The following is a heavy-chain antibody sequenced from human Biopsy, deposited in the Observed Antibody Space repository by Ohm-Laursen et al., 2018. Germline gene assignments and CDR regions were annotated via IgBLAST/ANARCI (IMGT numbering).Heavy chain of an antibody. CDR2: IYYRGNT. D-gene: IGHD3-10*01. Sequence: PGTLSLTCTVSGDSITSYFWNWIRQAPGKGLEWIGNIYYRGNTTYSPSLKSRATISLDSSKNQFSLNLNSVTATDTAVYYCARRLPLRGFAFDVWGQGTVVTVS. CDR1: GDSITSYF. CDR3: ARRLPLRGFAFDV. J-gene: IGHJ3*01. V-gene: IGHV4-59*08.